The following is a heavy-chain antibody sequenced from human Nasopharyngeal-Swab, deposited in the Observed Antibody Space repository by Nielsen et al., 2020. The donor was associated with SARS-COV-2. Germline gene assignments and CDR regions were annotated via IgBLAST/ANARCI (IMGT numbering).Heavy chain of an antibody. CDR1: GFTFDDYA. V-gene: IGHV3-9*01. J-gene: IGHJ3*02. Sequence: SLKISCAASGFTFDDYAMHWVRQAPGKGLEWVSGLSWNSGSIGYADSVKGRFTISRDNAKNSLYLQMNSLRAEDTALYYCAKEDNLGAFDIWGQGTMVTVSS. D-gene: IGHD1-1*01. CDR2: LSWNSGSI. CDR3: AKEDNLGAFDI.